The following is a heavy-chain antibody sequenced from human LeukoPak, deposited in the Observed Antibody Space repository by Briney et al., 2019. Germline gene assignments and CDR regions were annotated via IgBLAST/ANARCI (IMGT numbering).Heavy chain of an antibody. CDR2: INPNNGDT. V-gene: IGHV1-2*02. CDR3: AREGGNCGSTSCPHDY. Sequence: ASVKVSCKASGYTFTGDYMDWGRQAPGQGLEWMGWINPNNGDTNYAQKFQGRVTMTRDRSITTAYMELSRLTSGDTALYYCAREGGNCGSTSCPHDYWGQGTLVSVS. D-gene: IGHD2-2*01. J-gene: IGHJ4*02. CDR1: GYTFTGDY.